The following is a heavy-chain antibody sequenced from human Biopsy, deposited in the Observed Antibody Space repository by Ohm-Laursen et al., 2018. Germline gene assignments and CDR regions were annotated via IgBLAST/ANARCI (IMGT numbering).Heavy chain of an antibody. V-gene: IGHV4-59*05. J-gene: IGHJ5*02. Sequence: SDTLSLTCTVSRDSISNYYWTWIRQSPGKGLEWIGSIYNTETTFYNPSLKSRVTISVDTSTNQFSLKVSSVTAADTALYFCARHPTGFWFDPWGHGTLVTVSS. CDR3: ARHPTGFWFDP. CDR2: IYNTETT. CDR1: RDSISNYY.